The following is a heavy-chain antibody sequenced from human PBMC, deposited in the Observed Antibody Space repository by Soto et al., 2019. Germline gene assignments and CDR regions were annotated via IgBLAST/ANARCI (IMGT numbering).Heavy chain of an antibody. CDR2: IHYSGTT. CDR3: ARGHYYYGMDV. Sequence: SETLSLTCTVSNGSVSSGTYSWSWVRQPPGKGLEWIGYIHYSGTTYYTPSLKSRLTMSMDRANDHFSLNLTSVTAADTAVYFCARGHYYYGMDVWGQGITVTVSS. V-gene: IGHV4-30-2*01. J-gene: IGHJ6*02. CDR1: NGSVSSGTYS.